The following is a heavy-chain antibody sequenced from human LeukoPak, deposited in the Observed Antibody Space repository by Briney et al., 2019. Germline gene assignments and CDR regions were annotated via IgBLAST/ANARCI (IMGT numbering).Heavy chain of an antibody. CDR2: ISGSGGST. Sequence: GGSLRLSCAASGFTFSSYAMSWVRQAPGKGLEWVSAISGSGGSTYYADSVKGRFTISRDNAKNSLYLQMNSLRAEDTAVYYCASGPAAWYYFDYWGQGTLVTVSS. CDR3: ASGPAAWYYFDY. V-gene: IGHV3-23*01. J-gene: IGHJ4*02. CDR1: GFTFSSYA. D-gene: IGHD2-2*01.